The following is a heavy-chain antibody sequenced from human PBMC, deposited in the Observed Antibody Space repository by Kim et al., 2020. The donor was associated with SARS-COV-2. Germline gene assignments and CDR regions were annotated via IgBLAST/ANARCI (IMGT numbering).Heavy chain of an antibody. J-gene: IGHJ4*02. CDR2: IYPRDSDT. Sequence: GESLKISCQASGYSFANRWIGWVRQMPGKGLQWVGLIYPRDSDTKYNLAFQAQVTISADKSTSTTYLQWPSLEASDTANFYCVKSQTGAYNLFDFWGQG. D-gene: IGHD1-1*01. V-gene: IGHV5-51*01. CDR1: GYSFANRW. CDR3: VKSQTGAYNLFDF.